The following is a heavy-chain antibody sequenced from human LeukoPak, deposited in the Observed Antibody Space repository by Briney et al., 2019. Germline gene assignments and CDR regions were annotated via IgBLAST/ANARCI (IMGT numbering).Heavy chain of an antibody. CDR2: INPNSGGT. CDR3: ARDAGRQQLAGGY. CDR1: GYTFTGYY. V-gene: IGHV1-2*06. J-gene: IGHJ4*02. D-gene: IGHD6-13*01. Sequence: ASVKVSCKASGYTFTGYYMHWVRQAPGQGLEWMGRINPNSGGTNYAQKFQGGVTMTRDTSISTAYMELSRLRSDDTAVYYCARDAGRQQLAGGYWGQGTLVTVFS.